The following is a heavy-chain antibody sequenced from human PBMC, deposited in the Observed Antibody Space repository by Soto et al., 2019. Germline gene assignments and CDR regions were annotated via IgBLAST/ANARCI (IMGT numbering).Heavy chain of an antibody. D-gene: IGHD5-12*01. CDR1: GGSISSSSYY. CDR2: IYYSGST. J-gene: IGHJ4*02. CDR3: ARLLVEMATIYYFDY. V-gene: IGHV4-39*01. Sequence: SETLSLTCTVSGGSISSSSYYWGWIRQPPGKGLEWIGSIYYSGSTYYNPSLKSRVTISVDTSKNQFSLKLSSVTAADTAVYYCARLLVEMATIYYFDYWGQGTLVTVSS.